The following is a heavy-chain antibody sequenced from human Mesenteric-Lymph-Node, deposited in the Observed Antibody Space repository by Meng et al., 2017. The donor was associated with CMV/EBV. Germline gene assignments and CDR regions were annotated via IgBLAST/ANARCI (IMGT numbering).Heavy chain of an antibody. D-gene: IGHD4-17*01. V-gene: IGHV4-31*01. CDR1: EVSISTGGYF. CDR3: ARVYYCDRPNGKFDP. J-gene: IGHJ5*02. Sequence: VPLTESRPGLWEPSQALTLTGTSAEVSISTGGYFCTGYHMPPVKHPDGNGYVDFRWITFYSRSLNSQVTISGDTSMNQYTLKLSSLTAADTAGYDGARVYYCDRPNGKFDPWGQGTLVTVSS. CDR2: VDFRWIT.